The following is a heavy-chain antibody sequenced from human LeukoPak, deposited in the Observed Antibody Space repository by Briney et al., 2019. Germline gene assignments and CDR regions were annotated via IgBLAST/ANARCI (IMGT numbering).Heavy chain of an antibody. V-gene: IGHV3-30*04. CDR3: ARDRGSGYGPPDLDY. CDR2: ISYDGSNK. Sequence: GRSLRLSCAASGFTFSSYAMHWVRQAPGKGLEWVAVISYDGSNKYYADSVKGRFTIPRDNSKNTLYLQMNSLRAEDTAVYYCARDRGSGYGPPDLDYWGQGTLVTVSS. CDR1: GFTFSSYA. J-gene: IGHJ4*02. D-gene: IGHD5-12*01.